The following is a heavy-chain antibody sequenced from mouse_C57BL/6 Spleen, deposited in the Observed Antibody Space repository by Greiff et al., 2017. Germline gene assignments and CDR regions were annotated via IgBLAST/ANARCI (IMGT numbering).Heavy chain of an antibody. V-gene: IGHV1-20*01. CDR1: GYSFTGYF. J-gene: IGHJ4*01. Sequence: VQLQQSGPELVKPGDSVKISCKASGYSFTGYFMNWVMQSHGKSLEWIGRINPYNGDTFYNQKFKGKATLTVDKSSSTAHMELRSLTSEDSAVYYCARGGSSITTVVDYAMDYWGQGTSVTVSS. CDR3: ARGGSSITTVVDYAMDY. D-gene: IGHD1-1*01. CDR2: INPYNGDT.